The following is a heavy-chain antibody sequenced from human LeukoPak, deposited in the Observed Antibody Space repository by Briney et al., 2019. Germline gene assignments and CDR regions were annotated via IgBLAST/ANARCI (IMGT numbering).Heavy chain of an antibody. CDR3: AREVEDYDFWSGYYKRNPLGAFDI. CDR2: ISAYNGNT. Sequence: GASVKVSCKASGYTFTSYGISWVRQAPGQGLEWMGWISAYNGNTNYAQKLQGRVTMTTDTSTSTAYMELRSLRSDDTAVYYCAREVEDYDFWSGYYKRNPLGAFDIWGQGTMVTVSS. V-gene: IGHV1-18*01. D-gene: IGHD3-3*01. J-gene: IGHJ3*02. CDR1: GYTFTSYG.